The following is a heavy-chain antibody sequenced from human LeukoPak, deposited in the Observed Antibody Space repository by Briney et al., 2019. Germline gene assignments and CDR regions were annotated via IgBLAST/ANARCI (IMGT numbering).Heavy chain of an antibody. CDR2: IYSGGST. CDR3: ASYYDFWSGYSY. V-gene: IGHV3-66*02. Sequence: GGSLRLSCAASGFTFSSYAMSWVRQAPGKGLEWVSVIYSGGSTYYADSVKGRFTISRDNSKNTLYLQMNSLRAEDTAVYYCASYYDFWSGYSYSGQGTLVTVSS. J-gene: IGHJ4*02. D-gene: IGHD3-3*01. CDR1: GFTFSSYA.